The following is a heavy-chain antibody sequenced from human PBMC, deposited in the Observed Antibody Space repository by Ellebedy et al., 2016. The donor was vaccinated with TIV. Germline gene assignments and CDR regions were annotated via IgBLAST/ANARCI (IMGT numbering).Heavy chain of an antibody. D-gene: IGHD4-17*01. CDR2: IYQHGSDA. V-gene: IGHV3-7*01. Sequence: PGGSLRLSCTASGFSFRSYWMSWVRQAPGKGLKWVANIYQHGSDAYYVDSVKGRFTISRANDNKALFLQMNSLRVEDTAVYYCARRGSYGDYAVQINSWFDPWGRGTLVTVSS. J-gene: IGHJ5*02. CDR3: ARRGSYGDYAVQINSWFDP. CDR1: GFSFRSYW.